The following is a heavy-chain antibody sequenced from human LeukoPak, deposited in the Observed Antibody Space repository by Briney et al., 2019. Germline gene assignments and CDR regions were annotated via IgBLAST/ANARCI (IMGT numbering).Heavy chain of an antibody. Sequence: PSETLSLTCTVYGGSFSGYYCSWVRQPPGKGLEWIGEINHSGSTNYNPSLKSRVTMSADMSKNQLSLKLTSVTAADTAVYYCTREPVPWGQGTLVTVSS. V-gene: IGHV4-34*01. CDR1: GGSFSGYY. D-gene: IGHD6-19*01. J-gene: IGHJ4*02. CDR3: TREPVP. CDR2: INHSGST.